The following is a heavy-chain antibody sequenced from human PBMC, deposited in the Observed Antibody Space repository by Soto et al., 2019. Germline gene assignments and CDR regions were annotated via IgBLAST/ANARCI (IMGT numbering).Heavy chain of an antibody. CDR2: IFYRGST. D-gene: IGHD5-18*01. J-gene: IGHJ3*02. CDR1: GGSISPYY. V-gene: IGHV4-59*01. CDR3: ESAVSAMAPSDI. Sequence: QVQLQESGPGLVKTSETLSLTCTVSGGSISPYYWSCFRQSPGKGLEWIGYIFYRGSTNYNPSLKSRVPISVDMSKNQFSLKLISVTAADTAVYSCESAVSAMAPSDIWGRGTMVTVSS.